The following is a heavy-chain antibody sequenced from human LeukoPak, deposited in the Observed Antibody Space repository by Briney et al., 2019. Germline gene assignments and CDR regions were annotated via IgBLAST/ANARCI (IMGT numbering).Heavy chain of an antibody. Sequence: ASVKVSCKASGYTFTSYGISWVRQAPGQGLEWMGWISAYNGNTNYAQKLQGRVTMTTDTSTSTAYMELRSLRSDDTAVYYCARGRREYESSGYYYYYYGMDVWGQGTTVTVS. CDR2: ISAYNGNT. CDR1: GYTFTSYG. J-gene: IGHJ6*02. CDR3: ARGRREYESSGYYYYYYGMDV. D-gene: IGHD3-22*01. V-gene: IGHV1-18*01.